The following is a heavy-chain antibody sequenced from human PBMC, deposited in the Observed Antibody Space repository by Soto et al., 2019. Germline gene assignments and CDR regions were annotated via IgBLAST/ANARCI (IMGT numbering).Heavy chain of an antibody. CDR3: ARDMEESWAVADIPDYYYGMDV. CDR2: INPSGGST. Sequence: GASVKVSCKASGYTFTGYYMHWVRQAPGQGLEWMGIINPSGGSTSYAQKFQGRVTMTRDTSTSTVYMELSSLRSEDTAVYYCARDMEESWAVADIPDYYYGMDVWGQGTTVTVSS. V-gene: IGHV1-46*01. CDR1: GYTFTGYY. D-gene: IGHD6-19*01. J-gene: IGHJ6*02.